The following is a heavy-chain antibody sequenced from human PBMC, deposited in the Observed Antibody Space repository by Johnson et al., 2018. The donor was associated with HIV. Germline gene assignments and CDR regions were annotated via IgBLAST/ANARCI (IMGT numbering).Heavy chain of an antibody. J-gene: IGHJ3*02. D-gene: IGHD3-9*01. CDR1: GFTFSRNA. V-gene: IGHV3-30*04. CDR3: AREEGTDILTRGDAFDI. Sequence: QVQLVESGGGLVKPGGSLRLSCAASGFTFSRNAMHWVRQPPGKGLEWVAVISHDGNSKYYADSVKGRFTMSRDNAKKSLYLQMNSLRAEDTAVYYCAREEGTDILTRGDAFDIWGQGTMVTVSS. CDR2: ISHDGNSK.